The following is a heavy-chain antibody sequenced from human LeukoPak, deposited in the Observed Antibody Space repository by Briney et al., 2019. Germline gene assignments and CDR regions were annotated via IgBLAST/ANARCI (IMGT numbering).Heavy chain of an antibody. Sequence: SQTLSLTCTVSGGSISSGSYYWSWIRQPAGKGLEWIGRIYTSGSTNYNPSLKSRVTISVDTSKNQFSLKLSSVTAADTAVYYCARAPRYCSSTSCLGLYDYWGQGTLVTVSS. D-gene: IGHD2-2*01. CDR3: ARAPRYCSSTSCLGLYDY. CDR1: GGSISSGSYY. J-gene: IGHJ4*02. CDR2: IYTSGST. V-gene: IGHV4-61*02.